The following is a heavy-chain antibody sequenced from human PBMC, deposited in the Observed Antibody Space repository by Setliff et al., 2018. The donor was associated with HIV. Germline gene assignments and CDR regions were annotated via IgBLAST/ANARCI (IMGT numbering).Heavy chain of an antibody. CDR3: ARVPTSSWYVTTQRTKEYFHH. J-gene: IGHJ1*01. Sequence: PSETLSLTCTVSGGSIKSSSYYWGWIRQPPGKGLGWIGSIYYSGNTYYNPSLKSRATISTDTSRNQFSLRLSSVTAADTAIYYCARVPTSSWYVTTQRTKEYFHHWGQGTLVTVSS. V-gene: IGHV4-39*07. CDR2: IYYSGNT. D-gene: IGHD6-13*01. CDR1: GGSIKSSSYY.